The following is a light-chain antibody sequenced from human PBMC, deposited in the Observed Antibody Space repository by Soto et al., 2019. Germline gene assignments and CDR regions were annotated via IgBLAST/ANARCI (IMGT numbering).Light chain of an antibody. J-gene: IGLJ2*01. Sequence: QSVLTQPPSVSAAPGQKVTISCSGSNSNIGNNYVSWYQQLPGTTPKLLIYDNNQRPLGIPDRFSASKSGTSATLAITGLQTGDEADYYCETWDDSLTAAVFGGGTKLTVL. CDR3: ETWDDSLTAAV. CDR2: DNN. CDR1: NSNIGNNY. V-gene: IGLV1-51*01.